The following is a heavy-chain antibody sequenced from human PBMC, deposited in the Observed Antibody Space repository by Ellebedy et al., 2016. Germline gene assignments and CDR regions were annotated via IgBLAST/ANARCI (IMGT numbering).Heavy chain of an antibody. J-gene: IGHJ6*02. V-gene: IGHV3-30*18. CDR1: GFSLSPYG. D-gene: IGHD5-24*01. Sequence: GESLKISXAASGFSLSPYGGHWVRQAPGKGLEWVAVISHDGRDNFYADSVKGRFTISRDNSKNTLSLEMNSLRPEDTAVYYCAKEAEMTRIMSYFGLDVWGQGTTVTVSS. CDR3: AKEAEMTRIMSYFGLDV. CDR2: ISHDGRDN.